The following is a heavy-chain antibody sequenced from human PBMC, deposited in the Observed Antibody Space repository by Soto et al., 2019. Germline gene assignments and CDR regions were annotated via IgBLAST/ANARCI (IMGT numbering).Heavy chain of an antibody. CDR2: INPNSGDT. Sequence: ASVKVSCKASGYIFTGYYMHCVRQAPGQGLEWMGWINPNSGDTNYTQKFQGWGTMTRDTSISTAYMELSRLRSDDTAVYYCATSRISIAVAGETEYYFDYWGQGTLVTVSS. V-gene: IGHV1-2*04. CDR1: GYIFTGYY. CDR3: ATSRISIAVAGETEYYFDY. D-gene: IGHD6-19*01. J-gene: IGHJ4*02.